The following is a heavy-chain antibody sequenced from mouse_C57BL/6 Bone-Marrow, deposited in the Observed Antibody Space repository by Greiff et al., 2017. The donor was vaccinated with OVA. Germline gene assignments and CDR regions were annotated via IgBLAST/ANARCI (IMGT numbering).Heavy chain of an antibody. V-gene: IGHV1-69*01. CDR3: ARLREFAY. J-gene: IGHJ3*01. Sequence: QVHVKQPGAELVMPGASVKLSCKASGYTFTSYWMHWVKQRPGQGLEWIGEIDPSDSYTNYNQKFKGKSTLTVDKSSSTAYMQLSSLTSEDSAVYYCARLREFAYWGQGTLVTVSA. D-gene: IGHD1-1*01. CDR2: IDPSDSYT. CDR1: GYTFTSYW.